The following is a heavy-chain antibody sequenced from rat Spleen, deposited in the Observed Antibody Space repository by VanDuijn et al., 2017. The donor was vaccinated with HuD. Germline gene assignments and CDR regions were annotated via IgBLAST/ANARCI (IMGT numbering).Heavy chain of an antibody. CDR2: IRAGADTT. J-gene: IGHJ3*01. Sequence: EVHLVESGGGLVQPGRSLKLSCAASGFTYSNYVMAWVRQAPAKGLEWIASIRAGADTTYYRDSVKGRFTISRDNAKSTLYLQMDSLRSEDTATYYCAKGDYGGYSEPDWFAYWGQGTLVTVSS. D-gene: IGHD1-11*01. CDR3: AKGDYGGYSEPDWFAY. V-gene: IGHV5-25*01. CDR1: GFTYSNYV.